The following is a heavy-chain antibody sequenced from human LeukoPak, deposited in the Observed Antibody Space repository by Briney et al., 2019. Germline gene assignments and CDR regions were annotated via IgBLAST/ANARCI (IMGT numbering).Heavy chain of an antibody. CDR2: ISYDATDT. V-gene: IGHV3-74*01. D-gene: IGHD2-15*01. Sequence: GGSLRLSCAVSGFIFSNYYMYWVRQAPGEGLVWVSRISYDATDTYYADSVKGRFTISRDNAHNTLYLQMNSLRAEDTGVYYCAREGGYCSLGSCYGGYADYWGQGALVTVSS. CDR3: AREGGYCSLGSCYGGYADY. J-gene: IGHJ4*02. CDR1: GFIFSNYY.